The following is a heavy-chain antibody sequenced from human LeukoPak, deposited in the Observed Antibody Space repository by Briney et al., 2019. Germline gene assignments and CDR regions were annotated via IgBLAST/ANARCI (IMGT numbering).Heavy chain of an antibody. Sequence: GGSLRLSCAASGFTFSSYAMHWVRQAPGKGLEWVAVISYDGSNKYYADSVKGRFTISRDNSKNTLCLQMNSLRAEDTAVYYCARGGVVPAAPDLDYWGQGTMVTVSS. CDR2: ISYDGSNK. V-gene: IGHV3-30-3*01. D-gene: IGHD2-2*01. CDR1: GFTFSSYA. J-gene: IGHJ4*02. CDR3: ARGGVVPAAPDLDY.